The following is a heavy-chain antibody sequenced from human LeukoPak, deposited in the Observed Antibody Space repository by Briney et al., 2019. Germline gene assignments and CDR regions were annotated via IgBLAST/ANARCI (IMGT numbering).Heavy chain of an antibody. CDR1: GFTFSSYG. V-gene: IGHV3-33*01. D-gene: IGHD1-7*01. J-gene: IGHJ3*02. CDR3: ARENWYYAFDI. Sequence: GGSLRLSCAASGFTFSSYGMHWVRQALGKGLEWVAVIWYDGSNKYYADSVKGRFTISRDNSKNTLYLQMNSLRAEDTAVYYCARENWYYAFDIWGQGTMVTVSS. CDR2: IWYDGSNK.